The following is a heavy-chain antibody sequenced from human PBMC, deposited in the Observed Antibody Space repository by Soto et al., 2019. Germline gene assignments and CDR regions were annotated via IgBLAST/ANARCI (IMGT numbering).Heavy chain of an antibody. Sequence: SETLSLTCTVSGGSITTDSYYWGWIRQPPGKGLEWIGSINYTRSTHYNPSLKSRVAISADKTKNVFSLKLNSVTAADTAVYYCARPHSHLSYGTDVWGQGSTVTV. V-gene: IGHV4-39*01. J-gene: IGHJ6*02. CDR1: GGSITTDSYY. CDR3: ARPHSHLSYGTDV. CDR2: INYTRST.